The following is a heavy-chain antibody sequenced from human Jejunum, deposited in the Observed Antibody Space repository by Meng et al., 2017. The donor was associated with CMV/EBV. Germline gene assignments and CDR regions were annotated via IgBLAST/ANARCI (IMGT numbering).Heavy chain of an antibody. Sequence: CAVSGFSIASGYYWGWIRQPPGKGLEWIGNMYHSGLTYYNPSLKSRVTLSVDTSKNQFSLNLSSVTAADTAVYYCARGTKTGEFDYWGQGTLVTVSS. D-gene: IGHD7-27*01. CDR2: MYHSGLT. J-gene: IGHJ4*02. CDR3: ARGTKTGEFDY. V-gene: IGHV4-38-2*01. CDR1: GFSIASGYY.